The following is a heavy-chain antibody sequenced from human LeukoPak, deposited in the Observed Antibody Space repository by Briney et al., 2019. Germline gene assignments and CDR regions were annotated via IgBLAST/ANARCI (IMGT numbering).Heavy chain of an antibody. D-gene: IGHD6-19*01. CDR3: ARGGSGWYYFDY. J-gene: IGHJ4*02. Sequence: GGSLRLSCAASGFTFDDYGMSWVRQAPGKGLELVSGINWNGGSTGYADSVKGRFTISRDNAKNSLYLQMNSLRAEDTALYYCARGGSGWYYFDYWGQGTLVTVSS. V-gene: IGHV3-20*04. CDR1: GFTFDDYG. CDR2: INWNGGST.